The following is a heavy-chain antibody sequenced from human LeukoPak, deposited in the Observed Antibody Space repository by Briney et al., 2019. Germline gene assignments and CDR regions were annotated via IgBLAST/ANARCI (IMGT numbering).Heavy chain of an antibody. CDR2: ISDSGGST. CDR3: AKSLSGGGYYFEY. CDR1: GFTFSNYA. Sequence: GGSLRLSCAASGFTFSNYAMTWVRQAPGKGLKWVSGISDSGGSTYYADSVKGRFTISRDNSKNTLYLQMNSLRAEDTAVYYCAKSLSGGGYYFEYWGQGTLVTVSS. J-gene: IGHJ4*02. V-gene: IGHV3-23*01. D-gene: IGHD3-10*01.